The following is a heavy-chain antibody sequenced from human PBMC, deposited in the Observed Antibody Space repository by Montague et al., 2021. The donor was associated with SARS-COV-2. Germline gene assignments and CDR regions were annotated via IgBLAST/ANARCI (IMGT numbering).Heavy chain of an antibody. CDR2: ISPTGST. CDR1: GGSFSRYF. V-gene: IGHV4-34*01. J-gene: IGHJ4*02. Sequence: SETLSLTCDVYGGSFSRYFWSWIRQPPGRGPELIGHISPTGSTRYNPSLDGRVTISLDTSKSRLSLELTSVTVADTSIYFCVGGPNEYYFDYWGQGTPVSVSS. CDR3: VGGPNEYYFDY. D-gene: IGHD6-6*01.